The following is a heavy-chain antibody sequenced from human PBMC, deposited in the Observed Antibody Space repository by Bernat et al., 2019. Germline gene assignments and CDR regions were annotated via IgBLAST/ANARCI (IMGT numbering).Heavy chain of an antibody. CDR2: ISGSGGST. V-gene: IGHV3-23*01. CDR3: ARDYYDSSGYYYYAFDI. CDR1: GFTFSSYA. Sequence: EVQLLESGGGLVQPGGSLRLSCAASGFTFSSYAMSWVRQAPGKGLEWVSAISGSGGSTYYADSVKGRFTISRDNSKNTLYLQMNSLRAEDTAVYYCARDYYDSSGYYYYAFDIWGQGTMVTVSS. J-gene: IGHJ3*02. D-gene: IGHD3-22*01.